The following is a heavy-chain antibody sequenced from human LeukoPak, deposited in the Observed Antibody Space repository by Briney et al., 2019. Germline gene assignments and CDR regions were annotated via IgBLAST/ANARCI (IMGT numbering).Heavy chain of an antibody. CDR1: GFTFSSYA. D-gene: IGHD1-26*01. CDR3: ASSGSYRFDY. Sequence: PGGSLRLSCAASGFTFSSYAITWVRQAPGKGLEWVSHITASGTAMFYADSVKGRFTISRDNAKNSLYLQMNSLRDEDTAVYYCASSGSYRFDYWGQGTLVTVSS. J-gene: IGHJ4*02. CDR2: ITASGTAM. V-gene: IGHV3-48*02.